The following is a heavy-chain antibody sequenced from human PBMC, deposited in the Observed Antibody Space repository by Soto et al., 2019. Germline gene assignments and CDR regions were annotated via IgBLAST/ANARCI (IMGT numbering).Heavy chain of an antibody. V-gene: IGHV3-23*01. Sequence: EVQLLDSGGGLVQPGGSLRLSCAASGFTFGSYAMSWVRQAPGKGLEGVSAISGSGGSTYYADSVKGRFTISRDNSKNTLYLQMNSLRAEDTAVYYCAKGRGYCSSTSCYVGSDYWGQGTLVTVSS. CDR2: ISGSGGST. J-gene: IGHJ4*02. D-gene: IGHD2-2*01. CDR1: GFTFGSYA. CDR3: AKGRGYCSSTSCYVGSDY.